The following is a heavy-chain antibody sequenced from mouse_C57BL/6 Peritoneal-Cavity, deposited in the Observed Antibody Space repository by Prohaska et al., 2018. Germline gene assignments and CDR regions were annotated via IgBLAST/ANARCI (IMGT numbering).Heavy chain of an antibody. D-gene: IGHD1-1*01. CDR2: IRSKSNNYAT. CDR3: VRHPHYYGSSSYAMDY. Sequence: GKGLEWVARIRSKSNNYATYYADSVKDGFTIARDDSESMLYLQMNNLKTEDTAMYYCVRHPHYYGSSSYAMDYWGQGTSVTVSS. V-gene: IGHV10-1*01. J-gene: IGHJ4*01.